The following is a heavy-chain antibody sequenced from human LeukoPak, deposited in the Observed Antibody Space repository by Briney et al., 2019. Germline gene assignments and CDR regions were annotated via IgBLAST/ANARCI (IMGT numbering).Heavy chain of an antibody. J-gene: IGHJ5*02. Sequence: ASVKVSCKASGYTFTSYYMHWVRQAPGQGLEWMGIINLSGGSTSYAQKFQGRVTMTRDMSTSTVYMELSSLRSEDTAVYYCARGRPTRTRYNWFDPWGQGTLVTVSS. V-gene: IGHV1-46*01. CDR1: GYTFTSYY. D-gene: IGHD1-1*01. CDR2: INLSGGST. CDR3: ARGRPTRTRYNWFDP.